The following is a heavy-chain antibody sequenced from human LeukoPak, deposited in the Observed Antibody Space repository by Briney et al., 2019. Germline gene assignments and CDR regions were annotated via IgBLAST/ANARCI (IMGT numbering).Heavy chain of an antibody. CDR3: AKVIAARPGGLDYYYYVDV. J-gene: IGHJ6*03. V-gene: IGHV3-30*02. CDR1: GFTFSSYG. CDR2: IRYDGSNK. D-gene: IGHD6-6*01. Sequence: GGSLRLSCAASGFTFSSYGMHWVRQAPGKGLEWVAFIRYDGSNKYYADSVKGRFTISRDNSKNTLYLQMNSLRAEATAVYYCAKVIAARPGGLDYYYYVDVWGKGTTVTVSS.